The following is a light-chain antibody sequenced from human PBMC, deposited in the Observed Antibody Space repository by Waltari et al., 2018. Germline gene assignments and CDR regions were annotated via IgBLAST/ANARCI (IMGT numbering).Light chain of an antibody. CDR3: QQYNNWPPWT. CDR2: GAS. V-gene: IGKV3-15*01. CDR1: QSVGRK. J-gene: IGKJ1*01. Sequence: EIVLTQSPAALSVSPGERATPFCRASQSVGRKLAWYQQKPGQAPRLLISGASTRATGIPVRFSGSGSGTEFTLTISSLQSEDFAVYYCQQYNNWPPWTFGQGTKV.